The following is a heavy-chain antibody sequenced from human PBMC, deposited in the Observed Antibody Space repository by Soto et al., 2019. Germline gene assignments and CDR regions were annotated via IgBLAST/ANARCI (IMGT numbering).Heavy chain of an antibody. CDR1: GFTFSNYA. CDR2: ISGSGGTT. CDR3: ANNYGSGSSFYGMAV. J-gene: IGHJ6*02. V-gene: IGHV3-23*01. Sequence: EVQLLEAGGGLVQPGGSLRLSCEASGFTFSNYAMSWVRQAPGKGLEWVSTISGSGGTTYYADSVKGRVAVSRDNSKTPLYLQMNSLRAEDTAAYYCANNYGSGSSFYGMAVWGQGTTVTVSS. D-gene: IGHD3-10*01.